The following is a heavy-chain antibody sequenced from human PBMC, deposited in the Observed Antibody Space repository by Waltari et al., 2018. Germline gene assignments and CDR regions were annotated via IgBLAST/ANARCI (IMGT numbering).Heavy chain of an antibody. J-gene: IGHJ6*02. CDR1: GFRLSDYW. V-gene: IGHV3-7*01. CDR2: IKQDGGEK. CDR3: ARGVPLRYFDWFGV. Sequence: DVQLVESGGGLVQPGGSLRRSCAAPGFRLSDYWMSWVGQAPGRGLEWVANIKQDGGEKYYVDSVKGRFTISRDNARNSVNLHMNSLRVEDTALYYCARGVPLRYFDWFGVWGQGTTVTVSS. D-gene: IGHD3-9*01.